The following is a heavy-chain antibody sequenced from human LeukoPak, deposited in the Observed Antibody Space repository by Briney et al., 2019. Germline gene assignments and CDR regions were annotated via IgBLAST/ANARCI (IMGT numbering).Heavy chain of an antibody. CDR2: IYYSGTT. CDR1: GGSISPYY. Sequence: SETLSLTCTVSGGSISPYYWSWIRQPPGKGLEWIGHIYYSGTTNYNPSLKSRVTISLDTSKNQFSLKLTSVTAADTAVYYCARGRGSSSGSYGSWGQGTLVTVSS. J-gene: IGHJ5*02. CDR3: ARGRGSSSGSYGS. D-gene: IGHD1-26*01. V-gene: IGHV4-59*01.